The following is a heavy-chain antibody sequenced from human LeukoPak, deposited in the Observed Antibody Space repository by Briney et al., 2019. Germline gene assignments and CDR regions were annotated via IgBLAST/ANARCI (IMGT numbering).Heavy chain of an antibody. V-gene: IGHV3-21*01. Sequence: PGGSLRLSCAASGFTFSSYSMNWVRQAPGKGLEWVSSISSSSSYIYYADSVKGRFTISRDNAKNSLYLQMHSLRAEDTAVYYCASLDIVVVPAAMEGWYGMDVWGQGTTVTVSS. CDR3: ASLDIVVVPAAMEGWYGMDV. CDR2: ISSSSSYI. J-gene: IGHJ6*02. D-gene: IGHD2-2*01. CDR1: GFTFSSYS.